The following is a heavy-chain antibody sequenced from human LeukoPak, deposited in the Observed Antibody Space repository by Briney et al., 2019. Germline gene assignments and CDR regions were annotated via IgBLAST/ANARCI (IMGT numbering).Heavy chain of an antibody. CDR3: ARDRHWTNDWVFDY. CDR2: IYTNGST. CDR1: GGSISSYY. Sequence: SETLSLTCTVSGGSISSYYWSWIRQPAGKGLEWIGRIYTNGSTNYNPSLKSRVTISVDTSKNQFSLKLRSVTAADTAVYYCARDRHWTNDWVFDYWGQGTLVTVSS. V-gene: IGHV4-4*07. D-gene: IGHD1/OR15-1a*01. J-gene: IGHJ4*02.